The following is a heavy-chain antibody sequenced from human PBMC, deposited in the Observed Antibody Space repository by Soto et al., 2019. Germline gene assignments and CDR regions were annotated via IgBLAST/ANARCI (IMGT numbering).Heavy chain of an antibody. CDR1: GFTFSSYG. D-gene: IGHD5-18*01. J-gene: IGHJ6*02. CDR2: ISYDGSNK. Sequence: PGGSLRLSCAASGFTFSSYGMHWVRQAPGKGLEWVAVISYDGSNKYYADSVKGRFTISRDNSKNTLYLQMNSLRAEDTAVYYCAKDGDTAMVTDYYYYGMDVWGQGTTVTVSS. CDR3: AKDGDTAMVTDYYYYGMDV. V-gene: IGHV3-30*18.